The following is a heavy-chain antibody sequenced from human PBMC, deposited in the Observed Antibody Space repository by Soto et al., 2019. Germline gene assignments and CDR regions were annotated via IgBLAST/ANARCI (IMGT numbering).Heavy chain of an antibody. CDR2: ISGSGGGT. V-gene: IGHV3-23*01. CDR3: AQPGDTSSWYYLDL. CDR1: GFTFSTYA. D-gene: IGHD6-13*01. J-gene: IGHJ4*02. Sequence: EVQLLESGGGLVQPGGSLRLSCAASGFTFSTYAMNWVRQAPGKGLEWVSGISGSGGGTYYADSVKGRFTISRDTSKNTLDLQMNSLGAEDTAGYYCAQPGDTSSWYYLDLWGQGTLVTVSS.